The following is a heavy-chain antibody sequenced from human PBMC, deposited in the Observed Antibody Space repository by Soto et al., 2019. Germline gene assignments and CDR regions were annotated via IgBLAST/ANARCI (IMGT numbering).Heavy chain of an antibody. CDR2: ISYDGSNK. J-gene: IGHJ6*02. CDR3: ARDRESYLWFGGTYGMDV. CDR1: GFTFSSYA. D-gene: IGHD3-10*01. V-gene: IGHV3-30-3*01. Sequence: GGSLRLSCAASGFTFSSYAMHWVRQAPGKGLEWVAVISYDGSNKYYADSVKGRFTISRDNSKNTLYLQMNSLRAEDTAVYYCARDRESYLWFGGTYGMDVWGQGTTVTVSS.